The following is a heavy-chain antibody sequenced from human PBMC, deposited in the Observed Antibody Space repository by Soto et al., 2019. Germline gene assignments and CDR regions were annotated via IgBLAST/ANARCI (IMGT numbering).Heavy chain of an antibody. V-gene: IGHV3-30-3*01. D-gene: IGHD4-4*01. CDR1: GFTFSSYA. Sequence: QVQLVESGGGVVQPGRSLRLSCAASGFTFSSYAMHWVRQAPGKGLEWVAVISYDGSNKYYADSVKGRFTSSRDNSKNTLYLQMNNLRAEDTAVYYCARPLWRNDYNWGYFDLWGRGTLVTVSS. CDR2: ISYDGSNK. J-gene: IGHJ2*01. CDR3: ARPLWRNDYNWGYFDL.